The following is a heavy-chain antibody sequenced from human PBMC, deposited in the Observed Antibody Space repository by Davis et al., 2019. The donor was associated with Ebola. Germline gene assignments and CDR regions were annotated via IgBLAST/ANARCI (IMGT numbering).Heavy chain of an antibody. CDR2: IDSSVNSI. J-gene: IGHJ3*01. CDR1: GFTFSDYY. D-gene: IGHD6-19*01. Sequence: GESLKISCAASGFTFSDYYMSWIRQAPGKGLEWVSYIDSSVNSIYYADSVKGRFTISRDNSKNTLHLQMNSLRVEDTAIYYCAKDTSNVWFDVWGQGTMVTVSS. V-gene: IGHV3-11*01. CDR3: AKDTSNVWFDV.